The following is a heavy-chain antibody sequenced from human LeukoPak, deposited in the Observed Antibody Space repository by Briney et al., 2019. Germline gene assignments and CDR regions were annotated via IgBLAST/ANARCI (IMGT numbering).Heavy chain of an antibody. CDR3: ARDRVRIASYYFDS. CDR1: GFSFSTYA. CDR2: ISYDGRDK. D-gene: IGHD6-13*01. Sequence: GGSLRLSCAASGFSFSTYAIHWIRQAPGRGLEWVAVISYDGRDKHHVDSVKGRFIISRDNSKNALYLQMNSLRAEDTAVYYCARDRVRIASYYFDSWGQGTLVTVSS. V-gene: IGHV3-30*04. J-gene: IGHJ4*02.